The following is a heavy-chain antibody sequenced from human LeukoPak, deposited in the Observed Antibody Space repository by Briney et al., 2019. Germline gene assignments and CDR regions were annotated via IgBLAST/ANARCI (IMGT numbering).Heavy chain of an antibody. CDR2: INHSGST. CDR1: GGPSSGYY. CDR3: ASNRSSSD. D-gene: IGHD6-6*01. Sequence: SETLSLTCAVYGGPSSGYYWTWIRQPPGKGLEWIGEINHSGSTNYNPSLKSRVTISVDTSKNQFSLKVSSVTAADTAVYYCASNRSSSDWGQGTLVTVSS. J-gene: IGHJ1*01. V-gene: IGHV4-34*01.